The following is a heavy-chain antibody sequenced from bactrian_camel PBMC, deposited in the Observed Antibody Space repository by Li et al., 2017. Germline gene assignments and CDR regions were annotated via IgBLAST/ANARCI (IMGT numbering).Heavy chain of an antibody. CDR1: GFTLSSYW. Sequence: VQLVESGGGSVQPGGSLRLSCVASGFTLSSYWMYWLRQAPGKGLEWVSSINLGGGSTSYADSVKGRFTISRDNTKNTVYLRMISLESEDTALYYCAAGPWYTDEYKYWGQGTQVTVS. J-gene: IGHJ4*01. D-gene: IGHD6*01. CDR3: AAGPWYTDEYKY. CDR2: INLGGGST. V-gene: IGHV3S1*01.